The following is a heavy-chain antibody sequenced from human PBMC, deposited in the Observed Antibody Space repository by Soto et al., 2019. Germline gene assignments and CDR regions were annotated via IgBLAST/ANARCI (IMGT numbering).Heavy chain of an antibody. CDR3: ARGLSPKYSTYWVDAFDF. CDR1: GFTFSTYW. J-gene: IGHJ3*01. D-gene: IGHD2-21*01. Sequence: EVQLVESGGGLVQPGGSLRLSCAASGFTFSTYWMTWVRQAPGKGLEWVANINQDGSVQNYVDSVKGRFTISRDYAENSLYLQMNSLRAEDAAVYYCARGLSPKYSTYWVDAFDFWGQGKMVTVSS. V-gene: IGHV3-7*05. CDR2: INQDGSVQ.